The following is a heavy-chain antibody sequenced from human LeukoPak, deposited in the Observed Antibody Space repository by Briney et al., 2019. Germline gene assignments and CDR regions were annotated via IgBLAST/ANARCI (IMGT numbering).Heavy chain of an antibody. CDR1: GFTFSRYA. CDR2: ISYDGSNK. D-gene: IGHD5-12*01. Sequence: GGSLRLSCAASGFTFSRYAMHWVRQAPGKGLECVAVISYDGSNKYYAASVKGQFTISRDNSKSTLYLQMNSLRAEDTAVYYCVRSTATLYHFDYWGQGTLVTVSS. CDR3: VRSTATLYHFDY. J-gene: IGHJ4*02. V-gene: IGHV3-30*04.